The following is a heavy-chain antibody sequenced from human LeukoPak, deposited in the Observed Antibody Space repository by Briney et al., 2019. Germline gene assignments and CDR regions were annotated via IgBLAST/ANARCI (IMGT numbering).Heavy chain of an antibody. D-gene: IGHD6-19*01. Sequence: PGGSLRLSCAGSGFTFTNYMAWVRQAPGMGLEWVSAITGIGDYTYYTDSVKGRFTISRDNSKNTLYLQMNSLRGEDTAIYYCVKDLPASGWSSWGQGTLVTVSS. CDR3: VKDLPASGWSS. V-gene: IGHV3-23*01. CDR2: ITGIGDYT. J-gene: IGHJ5*02. CDR1: GFTFTNY.